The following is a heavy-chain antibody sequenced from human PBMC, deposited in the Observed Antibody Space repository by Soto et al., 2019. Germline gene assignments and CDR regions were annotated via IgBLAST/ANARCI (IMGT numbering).Heavy chain of an antibody. CDR3: AIFSN. V-gene: IGHV3-53*02. J-gene: IGHJ4*02. D-gene: IGHD2-2*01. CDR1: GFTVSSNY. Sequence: EVQLVETGGGLIQPGGSLRLSCAASGFTVSSNYMNWVRQAPGKGLEWLSIIYSDGTTYYADSVKGRFTISIDNFKNTRYLQMNNLRAEDTAVYYCAIFSNWGQGTLVTVSS. CDR2: IYSDGTT.